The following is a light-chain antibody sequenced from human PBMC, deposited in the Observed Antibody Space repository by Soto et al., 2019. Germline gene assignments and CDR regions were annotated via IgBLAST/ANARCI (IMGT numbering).Light chain of an antibody. Sequence: QSALTQPASVSGSPGQSITISCIGTSSDVGGYNFVSWYQQHPGKAPKLMIYEVTNRPPGVSNRFSGSKSGNTASLTISGLQAEDEADYYCSSYTSSSTPYVFGTGTKVTVL. V-gene: IGLV2-14*01. CDR2: EVT. CDR1: SSDVGGYNF. CDR3: SSYTSSSTPYV. J-gene: IGLJ1*01.